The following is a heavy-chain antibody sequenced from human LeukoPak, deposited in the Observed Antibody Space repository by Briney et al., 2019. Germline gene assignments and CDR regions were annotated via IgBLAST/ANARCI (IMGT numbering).Heavy chain of an antibody. CDR1: GYSISSGYY. D-gene: IGHD6-6*01. Sequence: SETLSLTCAVSGYSISSGYYWGWIRQPPGKGLEWIGSIYHSGSTYYNPSLKSRATISVDTSKNQYSLKLSSVTVADTAVYYCARRVAARLEDTFDPWGQGTLVTVSS. V-gene: IGHV4-38-2*01. CDR3: ARRVAARLEDTFDP. J-gene: IGHJ5*02. CDR2: IYHSGST.